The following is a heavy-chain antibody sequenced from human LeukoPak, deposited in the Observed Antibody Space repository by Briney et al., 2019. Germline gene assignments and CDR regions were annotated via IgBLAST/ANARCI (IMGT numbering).Heavy chain of an antibody. Sequence: GGSLRLSCTGSGFTLSSYEMTWIRQAPGKGLEWVSSIDYSGDSPYYADSVKGRFTISRDNSKNTLYLQMNSLRAEDTAVYYCARDLMRGYSWGAYWGQGTLVTVSS. J-gene: IGHJ4*02. CDR1: GFTLSSYE. CDR2: IDYSGDSP. V-gene: IGHV3-23*01. D-gene: IGHD5-18*01. CDR3: ARDLMRGYSWGAY.